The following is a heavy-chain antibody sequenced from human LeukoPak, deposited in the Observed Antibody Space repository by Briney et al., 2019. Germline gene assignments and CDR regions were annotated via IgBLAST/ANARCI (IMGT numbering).Heavy chain of an antibody. CDR1: GYSFNTYW. Sequence: GESLKISCQGSGYSFNTYWIGWVRQMPGKGLEWMGLIYPDDSDTRYSPSFQGQVTITADKSINTAYLQWTSLKASDTAMDYCARHSLGYCSSSSCYSYWFDPWGQGTLVTVSS. V-gene: IGHV5-51*01. D-gene: IGHD2-2*01. CDR3: ARHSLGYCSSSSCYSYWFDP. CDR2: IYPDDSDT. J-gene: IGHJ5*02.